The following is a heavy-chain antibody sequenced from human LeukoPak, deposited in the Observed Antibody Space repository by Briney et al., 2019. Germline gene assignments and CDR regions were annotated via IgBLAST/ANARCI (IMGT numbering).Heavy chain of an antibody. V-gene: IGHV4-39*01. D-gene: IGHD6-13*01. CDR2: VNYSGTT. CDR1: GDSISTNGYY. Sequence: SETLSLTCTVSGDSISTNGYYWGWIRQPPGKGLEWIGSVNYSGTTYYNPSLKSRVTVSADTSRNEISLHLSSVTAADAAVYYCARLPKGSWVYHFDFWGQGTLVTVSS. CDR3: ARLPKGSWVYHFDF. J-gene: IGHJ4*02.